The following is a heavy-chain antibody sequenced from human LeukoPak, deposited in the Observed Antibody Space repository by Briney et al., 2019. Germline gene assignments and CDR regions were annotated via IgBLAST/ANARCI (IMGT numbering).Heavy chain of an antibody. V-gene: IGHV1-46*01. Sequence: GASVKVSCKASGDTITTYYLHRWRQAPGQGLEWMGIIFPSSGNTNYAQKFQGRVTMTRDMSTSTVYMELSSLRSEDTPVYYCVREFSGGYFDYWGQGTLVTVSS. CDR3: VREFSGGYFDY. J-gene: IGHJ4*02. CDR2: IFPSSGNT. CDR1: GDTITTYY. D-gene: IGHD3-16*01.